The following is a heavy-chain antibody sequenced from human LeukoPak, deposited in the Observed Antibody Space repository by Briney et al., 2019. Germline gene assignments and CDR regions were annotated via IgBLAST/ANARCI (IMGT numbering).Heavy chain of an antibody. J-gene: IGHJ3*02. D-gene: IGHD3-22*01. CDR3: AKSPHKDYYDNSAYYALDAFDI. CDR1: RFIFSNYG. V-gene: IGHV3-30*18. Sequence: GGSLRLSCAASRFIFSNYGMHWVRQAPGKGLEWVAVVSYDGSNKYYADSVKGRFTISRDNSKSTLYLQMNSLRAEDTAVYYCAKSPHKDYYDNSAYYALDAFDIWGQGTMVTVSS. CDR2: VSYDGSNK.